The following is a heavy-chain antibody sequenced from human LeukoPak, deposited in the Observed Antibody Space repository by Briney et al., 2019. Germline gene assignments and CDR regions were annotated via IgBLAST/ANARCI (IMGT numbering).Heavy chain of an antibody. CDR3: AKPTFHYYDSSGFPYYFDY. D-gene: IGHD3-22*01. J-gene: IGHJ4*02. V-gene: IGHV3-74*03. Sequence: GGSLRLSCAASGFTFSSYFMHWVRQAPGKGLVWVSRVSNDGTYTEYADSVKGRFTISRDNAKDTLYLQVNSLRAEDTAVYYCAKPTFHYYDSSGFPYYFDYWGQGTLVTVSS. CDR2: VSNDGTYT. CDR1: GFTFSSYF.